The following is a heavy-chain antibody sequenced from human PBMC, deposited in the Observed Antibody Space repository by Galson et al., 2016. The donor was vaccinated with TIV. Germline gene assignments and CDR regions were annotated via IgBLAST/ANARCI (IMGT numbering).Heavy chain of an antibody. CDR3: ALRRSSDIYRLAIWFDP. J-gene: IGHJ5*02. V-gene: IGHV2-5*02. D-gene: IGHD2-21*02. CDR2: IYWDDDK. CDR1: GFSLNTHGMA. Sequence: PALVKPPQTLTLTCTFSGFSLNTHGMAVGWIRQAPGKALEWLALIYWDDDKRYSAPLKSRLSISKDISRNQVVLTMTNMAPVDTATYYCALRRSSDIYRLAIWFDPWGQGTLVTVSS.